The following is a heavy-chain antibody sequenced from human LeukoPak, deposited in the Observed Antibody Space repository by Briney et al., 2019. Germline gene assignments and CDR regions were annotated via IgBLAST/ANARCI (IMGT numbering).Heavy chain of an antibody. J-gene: IGHJ3*02. D-gene: IGHD1-26*01. CDR1: GGSISSLY. CDR2: IYYTGST. Sequence: PSETLSLTCSVSGGSISSLYWSWIRQPPGKGLEWIGYIYYTGSTNYNPSLKSRVTMFVDMSKNQFSLRLSSVTAADTAAYFCARQPSGTYSFDIWGQGTMVTVSS. CDR3: ARQPSGTYSFDI. V-gene: IGHV4-59*08.